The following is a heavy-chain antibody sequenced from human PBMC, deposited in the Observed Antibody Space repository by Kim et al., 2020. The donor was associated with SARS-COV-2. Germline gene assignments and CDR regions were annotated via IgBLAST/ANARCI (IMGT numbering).Heavy chain of an antibody. Sequence: GGSLRLSCAASGFTFSSYWMSWVRQAPGKGLEWVANIKQDGSEKYYVDSVKGRFTISRDNAKNSLYLQMNSLRAEDTAVYYCARDLGFGELLLPPTSAYGMDVWGQGTTVTVSS. CDR1: GFTFSSYW. V-gene: IGHV3-7*01. J-gene: IGHJ6*02. CDR2: IKQDGSEK. CDR3: ARDLGFGELLLPPTSAYGMDV. D-gene: IGHD3-10*01.